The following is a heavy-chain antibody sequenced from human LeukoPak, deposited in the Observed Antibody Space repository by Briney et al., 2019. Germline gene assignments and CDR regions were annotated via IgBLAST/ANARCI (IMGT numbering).Heavy chain of an antibody. CDR2: IKQDGSEK. D-gene: IGHD3-10*01. J-gene: IGHJ4*02. Sequence: PGGSLRLSCAASGFTFSSYWMSWVRQAPGKGLEWVANIKQDGSEKYYVDSVKGRFTISRDNAKNSLYLQMNSLRAEDTALYYCAKDGLWFGELSWYYFDYWGQGTLVTVSS. V-gene: IGHV3-7*03. CDR1: GFTFSSYW. CDR3: AKDGLWFGELSWYYFDY.